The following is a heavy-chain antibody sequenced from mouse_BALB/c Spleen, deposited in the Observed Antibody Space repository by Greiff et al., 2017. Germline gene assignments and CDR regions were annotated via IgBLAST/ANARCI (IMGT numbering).Heavy chain of an antibody. CDR1: GFTFTDYY. J-gene: IGHJ4*01. Sequence: EVNVVESGGGLVQPGGYLRLSCATSGFTFTDYYMSWVRQPPGKALEWLGFIRNKANGYSTECSESVKGRFTISRDNSQSIVYLQMNTLRTEDSATYYCARGGSYAMDYWGQGTSVTVSS. V-gene: IGHV7-3*02. CDR3: ARGGSYAMDY. D-gene: IGHD3-1*01. CDR2: IRNKANGYST.